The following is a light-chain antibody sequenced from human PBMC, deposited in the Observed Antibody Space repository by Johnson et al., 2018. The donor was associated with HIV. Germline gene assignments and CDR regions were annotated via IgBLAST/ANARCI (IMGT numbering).Light chain of an antibody. V-gene: IGLV1-51*01. Sequence: VLTQPPSVSAAPGQKVTISCSGSSSNIGNNYVSWYQQLPGTAPKLLIYDNNKRPSGIPDRFSGSKSGTSATLGITGLQTGDEADYYCGTWDSSLRVGFFGTGTKVTVL. CDR1: SSNIGNNY. CDR3: GTWDSSLRVGF. J-gene: IGLJ1*01. CDR2: DNN.